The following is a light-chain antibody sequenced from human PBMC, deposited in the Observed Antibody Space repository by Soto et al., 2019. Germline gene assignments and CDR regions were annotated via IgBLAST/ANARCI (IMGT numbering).Light chain of an antibody. CDR3: CSYAGSAIVV. V-gene: IGLV2-23*01. Sequence: QSALTQPASVSGSLGQSITISCTGTSSDVGSYNLVSWYQQHPGKAHEVMIYEGSKRPSGVSNRFSGSKSGNTASLTISGLQAEDEADYYCCSYAGSAIVVFGGGTKLTVL. CDR2: EGS. CDR1: SSDVGSYNL. J-gene: IGLJ2*01.